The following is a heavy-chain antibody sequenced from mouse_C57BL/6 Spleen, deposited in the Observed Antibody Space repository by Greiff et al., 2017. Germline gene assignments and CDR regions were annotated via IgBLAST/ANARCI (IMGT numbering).Heavy chain of an antibody. J-gene: IGHJ4*01. V-gene: IGHV1-69*01. CDR2: IDPSDSYT. Sequence: QVQLQQPGAELVMPGASVKLSCKASGYTFTSYWMHWVKQRPGQGLEWIGVIDPSDSYTNYNQKFKGKSTLTVDKSSSTAYMQLSSLTSADSAVYYCALYYYGTSYAMDYWGQGTSVTVSS. D-gene: IGHD1-1*01. CDR1: GYTFTSYW. CDR3: ALYYYGTSYAMDY.